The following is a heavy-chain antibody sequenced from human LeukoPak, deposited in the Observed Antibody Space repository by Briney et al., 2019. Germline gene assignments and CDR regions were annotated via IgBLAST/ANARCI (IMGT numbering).Heavy chain of an antibody. J-gene: IGHJ6*03. Sequence: PSETLSLTCAVYGGSFSGYYWSWIRQPPGKGLEWIGEINHSGSTNYNPSLKSRVTISVDTSKNQFSLKLSSVTPEDTAVYYCARDQNYYGSGSLGYYYYMDVWGKGTTVTISS. D-gene: IGHD3-10*01. CDR2: INHSGST. CDR3: ARDQNYYGSGSLGYYYYMDV. V-gene: IGHV4-34*01. CDR1: GGSFSGYY.